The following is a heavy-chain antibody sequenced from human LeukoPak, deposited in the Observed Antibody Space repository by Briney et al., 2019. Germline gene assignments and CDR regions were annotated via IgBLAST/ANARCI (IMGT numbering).Heavy chain of an antibody. CDR3: ASAGVVIKGKYYYYYYMDV. Sequence: ASVKVSCKASGYTFTGYYMHWVRQAPGQGLEWMGWINPNSGGTNYAQKFQGRVTMTRDTSISTAYMELSRLRSDDTAVYYCASAGVVIKGKYYYYYYMDVWGKGTTVTVSS. CDR1: GYTFTGYY. D-gene: IGHD3-3*01. J-gene: IGHJ6*03. CDR2: INPNSGGT. V-gene: IGHV1-2*02.